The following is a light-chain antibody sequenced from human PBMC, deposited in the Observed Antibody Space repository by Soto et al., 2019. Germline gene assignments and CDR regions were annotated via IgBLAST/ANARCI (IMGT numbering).Light chain of an antibody. CDR2: GAS. CDR1: QYVSSN. V-gene: IGKV3-15*01. J-gene: IGKJ4*01. Sequence: ETVMTQSPATLSVSPGERATLSCRASQYVSSNVDWYQQKPGQGPRLLMYGASTRATGIPARFSGSGSGTEFTVTFSSLQSEDSAVYFCQQYNNWPPLSFGGGTKVEI. CDR3: QQYNNWPPLS.